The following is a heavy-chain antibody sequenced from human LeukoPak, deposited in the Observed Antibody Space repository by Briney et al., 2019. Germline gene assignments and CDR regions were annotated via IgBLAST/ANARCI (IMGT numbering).Heavy chain of an antibody. D-gene: IGHD3-22*01. V-gene: IGHV3-21*01. CDR1: GFTFSSYS. CDR3: ARSGYYYDSSGYRAFDI. Sequence: GGSLRLSCAASGFTFSSYSMNWVRQAPGKGLEWVPSISSSSSYIYYADSVKGRFTISRDNAKNSLYLQMNSLRAEDTAVYYCARSGYYYDSSGYRAFDIWGQGTMVTVSS. CDR2: ISSSSSYI. J-gene: IGHJ3*02.